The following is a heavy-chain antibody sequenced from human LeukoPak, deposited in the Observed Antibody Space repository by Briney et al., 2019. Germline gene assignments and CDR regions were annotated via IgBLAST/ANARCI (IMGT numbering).Heavy chain of an antibody. Sequence: GASVKVSCKASGYTFTGYYMHWVRQAPGQGLERMGWINPNGGTTNYAQKFQGRVTMTRDTSISTAYMELSRLRSDDTAVFYCARGGYTGYDFHYWGQGTLVTVSS. CDR1: GYTFTGYY. V-gene: IGHV1-2*02. CDR2: INPNGGTT. CDR3: ARGGYTGYDFHY. J-gene: IGHJ4*02. D-gene: IGHD5-12*01.